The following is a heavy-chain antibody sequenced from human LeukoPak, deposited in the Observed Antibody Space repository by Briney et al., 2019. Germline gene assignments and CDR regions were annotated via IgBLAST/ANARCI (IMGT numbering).Heavy chain of an antibody. V-gene: IGHV4-4*07. CDR3: QGSINDSSGWHLDG. Sequence: SETLSLTCPVSGGSISSYSWCWIRQPAGKGLEWIGRIFTSGSTTYNTTFMRRVTRSVDTPKNQLSLKLSSVTAAATALYYCQGSINDSSGWHLDGWGQRTPVSV. D-gene: IGHD3-22*01. CDR2: IFTSGST. J-gene: IGHJ5*02. CDR1: GGSISSYS.